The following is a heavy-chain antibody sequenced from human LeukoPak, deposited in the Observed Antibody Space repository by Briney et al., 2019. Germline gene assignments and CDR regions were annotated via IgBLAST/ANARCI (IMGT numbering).Heavy chain of an antibody. CDR3: ARVVASSPATPYFDL. Sequence: SETLSLTCSVSGASISSQYWTWIRQPPGKGLEWIGYIYNSGSTNYNPSLKSRVTMSIDTSKNQFSLRLTSVTAADTAVYYCARVVASSPATPYFDLWGRGTLVTVSS. D-gene: IGHD2-2*01. J-gene: IGHJ2*01. CDR2: IYNSGST. V-gene: IGHV4-59*11. CDR1: GASISSQY.